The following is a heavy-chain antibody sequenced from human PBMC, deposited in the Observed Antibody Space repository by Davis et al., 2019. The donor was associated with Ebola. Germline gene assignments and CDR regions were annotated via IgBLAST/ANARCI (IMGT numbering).Heavy chain of an antibody. CDR3: ARGVRIVGATKGGNWFDP. D-gene: IGHD1-26*01. CDR2: MNPSSGNT. CDR1: GYTFTSYD. V-gene: IGHV1-8*01. Sequence: ASVKVSCKASGYTFTSYDINWVRQATGQGLEWMGWMNPSSGNTGFAQKFQGRITMTRNTSISTAYMELSSLRSEDTAVYYCARGVRIVGATKGGNWFDPWGQGTLVTVSS. J-gene: IGHJ5*02.